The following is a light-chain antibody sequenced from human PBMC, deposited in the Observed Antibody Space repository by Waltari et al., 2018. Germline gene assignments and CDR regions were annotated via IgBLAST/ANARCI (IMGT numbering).Light chain of an antibody. CDR3: CSYTGSYTVV. CDR2: EAT. CDR1: TSDIGAYTL. Sequence: QSALTQPASVSGSPGHSITISFTVTTSDIGAYTLISWYQQYPGRVPKLIIYEATKQPSWVSDRFSGSKSGNTASLTISGLLAEDEADYYCCSYTGSYTVVFGGGTKLTVL. V-gene: IGLV2-14*02. J-gene: IGLJ2*01.